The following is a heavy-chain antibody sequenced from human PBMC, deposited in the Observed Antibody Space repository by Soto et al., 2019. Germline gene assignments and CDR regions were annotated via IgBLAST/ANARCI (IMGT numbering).Heavy chain of an antibody. J-gene: IGHJ5*02. Sequence: QVHLLESGPGLVKTSETLSLTCTVSGGAISSGEYYWTWIRQAPGKDLEWIGYVYYTGSTFYNPSLESRVTTSVDTSKNLFSLKLRSVTAADTAVYYCARAMGRYNGLDPWGQGTLVTVSS. CDR1: GGAISSGEYY. D-gene: IGHD3-10*01. CDR3: ARAMGRYNGLDP. CDR2: VYYTGST. V-gene: IGHV4-30-4*08.